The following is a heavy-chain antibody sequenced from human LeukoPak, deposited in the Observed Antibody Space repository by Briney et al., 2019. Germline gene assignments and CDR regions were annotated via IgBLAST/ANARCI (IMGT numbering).Heavy chain of an antibody. V-gene: IGHV4-61*02. CDR2: IYTSGST. CDR3: ASGHYYDSSGYYGLGY. D-gene: IGHD3-22*01. CDR1: GGSISSGSYY. J-gene: IGHJ4*02. Sequence: SQTLSLTCTVSGGSISSGSYYWSWIRQPAGKGLEWIGRIYTSGSTNYNPSLKSRVAISVDTSKNQFSLKLSSVTAADTAVYYCASGHYYDSSGYYGLGYWGQGTLVTVSS.